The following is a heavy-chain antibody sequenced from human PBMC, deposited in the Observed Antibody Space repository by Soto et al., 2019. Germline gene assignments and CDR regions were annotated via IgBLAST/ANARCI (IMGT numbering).Heavy chain of an antibody. Sequence: EVQLLETGGGLVQPGGSLRLSCAASGFTFNSYAMGWVRQAPGKGLEWVSVISASGNSTYYADSVKGRFAISRDNSKNTHYLQMNSLRAEDTAVYYCAKDDPFTYWGQGTLVTVSS. D-gene: IGHD3-3*02. CDR2: ISASGNST. CDR1: GFTFNSYA. V-gene: IGHV3-23*01. J-gene: IGHJ4*02. CDR3: AKDDPFTY.